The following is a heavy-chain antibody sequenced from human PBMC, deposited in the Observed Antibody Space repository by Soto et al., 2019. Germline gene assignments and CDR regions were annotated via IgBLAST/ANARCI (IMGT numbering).Heavy chain of an antibody. D-gene: IGHD6-19*01. CDR1: GFTLSDYY. Sequence: GGALILSCAAPGFTLSDYYMSWVRPAPGEGLEWVSYISSSSSSTNYADSVKGRFTISRDNAKNSLYLQMNSLRAEDTAVYYCARSGRGYSSGWYHFDYWGQGTLVTVSS. CDR3: ARSGRGYSSGWYHFDY. V-gene: IGHV3-11*03. CDR2: ISSSSSST. J-gene: IGHJ4*02.